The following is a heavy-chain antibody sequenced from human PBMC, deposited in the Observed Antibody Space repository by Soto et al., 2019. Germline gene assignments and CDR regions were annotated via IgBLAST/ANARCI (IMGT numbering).Heavy chain of an antibody. CDR2: ISSSGGST. V-gene: IGHV3-64*02. Sequence: GSLRLRCGAAGVKCGSFGMHCVRQAPGKELEYVSAISSSGGSTYYAESVKGRFTISRDNSKNTLYLQMGSLRADDMAVYYCAARDCSGGTCLYFQHWGQRTVVTVSS. CDR1: GVKCGSFG. J-gene: IGHJ1*01. D-gene: IGHD2-15*01. CDR3: AARDCSGGTCLYFQH.